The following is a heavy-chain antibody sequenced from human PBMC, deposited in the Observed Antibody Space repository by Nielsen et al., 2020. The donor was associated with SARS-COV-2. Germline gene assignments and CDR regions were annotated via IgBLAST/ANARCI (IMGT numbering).Heavy chain of an antibody. CDR2: IRQAGSEK. D-gene: IGHD6-13*01. CDR3: ANAPIAAADDYYYGMDV. V-gene: IGHV3-7*03. J-gene: IGHJ6*02. CDR1: GFTFSSYW. Sequence: GESLKISCAASGFTFSSYWMSWVRQAPGKGLEWVANIRQAGSEKYYVDSVKGRFTISRDNAKNSLYLQMNSLRAEDTAVYYCANAPIAAADDYYYGMDVWGQGTTVTVSS.